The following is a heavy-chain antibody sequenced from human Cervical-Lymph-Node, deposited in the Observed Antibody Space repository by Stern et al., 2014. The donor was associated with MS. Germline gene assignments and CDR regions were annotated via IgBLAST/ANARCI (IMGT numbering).Heavy chain of an antibody. CDR1: GFTFEDYG. CDR2: INWNGGST. CDR3: ARAFCTGGVCYSFPFYGMDV. D-gene: IGHD2-8*02. V-gene: IGHV3-20*02. J-gene: IGHJ6*02. Sequence: EVQLVESGGGVVRPGRSLRLSLAASGFTFEDYGMSWVRQGPGKGLEWVAAINWNGGSTVYAGSVQGRFTISRDNAKNSLYLQMNSLRAEDTALYHCARAFCTGGVCYSFPFYGMDVWGQGTTVTVSS.